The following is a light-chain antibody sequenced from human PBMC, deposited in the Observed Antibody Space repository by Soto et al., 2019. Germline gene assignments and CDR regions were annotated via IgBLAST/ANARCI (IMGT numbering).Light chain of an antibody. V-gene: IGKV3-20*01. CDR2: GAS. J-gene: IGKJ1*01. CDR3: QQYCSSPET. CDR1: QSVSSSY. Sequence: ELVLTQSPGTLSLSPGERATLSCRASQSVSSSYLAWYQQKPGQAPRLLIYGASSRATGIPDRFSGSGSGTDFTLTISRLEPEDFAVDYCQQYCSSPETFGQRTKVEIK.